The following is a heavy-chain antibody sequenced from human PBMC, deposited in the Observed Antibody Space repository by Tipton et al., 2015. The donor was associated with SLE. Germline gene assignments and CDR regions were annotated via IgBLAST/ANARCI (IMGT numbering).Heavy chain of an antibody. CDR3: AKDRGGRHWDGFDI. V-gene: IGHV3-11*04. D-gene: IGHD1-26*01. CDR1: EFSCSDYD. J-gene: IGHJ3*02. Sequence: SLRLSCEASEFSCSDYDMNWFRQAPGKGLEWVSFISSTTDAITTHYADSVKGRFTISRDKSKNVLYMEMNSLRPEDTALYFCAKDRGGRHWDGFDIWGQGTVVAVSS. CDR2: ISSTTDAITT.